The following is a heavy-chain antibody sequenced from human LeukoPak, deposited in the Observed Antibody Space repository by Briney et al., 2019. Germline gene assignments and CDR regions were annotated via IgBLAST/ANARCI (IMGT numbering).Heavy chain of an antibody. Sequence: GGSLRLSCAASGFNFGSYSMTWVRQAPGKGLEWVSVIYSGGSTYYADSVKGRFTISRDNSKNTLYLQMNSLRAEDTAVYYCARTPRYYYDSSGYRGYFFDYWGQGTLVTVSS. J-gene: IGHJ4*02. CDR2: IYSGGST. CDR3: ARTPRYYYDSSGYRGYFFDY. D-gene: IGHD3-22*01. V-gene: IGHV3-66*01. CDR1: GFNFGSYS.